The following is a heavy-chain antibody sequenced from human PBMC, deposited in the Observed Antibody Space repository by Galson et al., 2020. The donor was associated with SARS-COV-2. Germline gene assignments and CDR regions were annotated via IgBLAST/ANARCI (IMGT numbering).Heavy chain of an antibody. CDR1: GGTFSSYA. D-gene: IGHD3-22*01. J-gene: IGHJ6*02. V-gene: IGHV1-69*13. Sequence: SVKVSCKASGGTFSSYAISWVRQAPGQGLEWMGGIIPIFGTANYAQKFQGRVTITADESTSTAYMELSSLRSEDTAVYYCARERYYDSSGYYPLGYGMDVWGQGTTVTVSS. CDR3: ARERYYDSSGYYPLGYGMDV. CDR2: IIPIFGTA.